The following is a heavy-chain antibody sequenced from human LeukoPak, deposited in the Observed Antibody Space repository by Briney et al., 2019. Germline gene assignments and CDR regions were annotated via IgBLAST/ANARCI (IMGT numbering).Heavy chain of an antibody. CDR2: IRSKANSYAT. J-gene: IGHJ5*02. CDR3: TRHGPSSSSWPSGGARFDP. D-gene: IGHD6-13*01. V-gene: IGHV3-73*01. Sequence: PGGSLRLSCAASGFTFSGSAMHWVRQASGKGLEWVGRIRSKANSYATAYAASVKGRFTISRDDSKNTAYLQMNSLKTEDTAVYYCTRHGPSSSSWPSGGARFDPWGQGTLVTVSS. CDR1: GFTFSGSA.